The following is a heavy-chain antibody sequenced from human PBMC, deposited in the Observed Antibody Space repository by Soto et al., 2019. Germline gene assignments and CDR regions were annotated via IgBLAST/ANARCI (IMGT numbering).Heavy chain of an antibody. CDR3: ARDGGRNSGGIEY. V-gene: IGHV1-69*01. D-gene: IGHD1-26*01. CDR1: EGTFSSYS. J-gene: IGHJ4*02. CDR2: IIPIFGTA. Sequence: QEQLVQSGAEVKKPGSSVKVSCKASEGTFSSYSINWVRQATGQGLEWMGAIIPIFGTAKYAQKFQGRVTMTADESTSTAYMDLSSLRSEDTAVYYCARDGGRNSGGIEYRGKGTLVTV.